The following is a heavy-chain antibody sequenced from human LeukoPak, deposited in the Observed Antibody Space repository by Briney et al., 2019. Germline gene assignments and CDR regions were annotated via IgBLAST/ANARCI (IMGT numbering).Heavy chain of an antibody. D-gene: IGHD5-18*01. Sequence: ASVKVSCKASGYTVTSYYMHWVRQAPGQGLAWMGIINPSGGSTSYAQKFQGRVTMTRDTSTSTVYMELSSLRSEDTAVYYCARAGDTAMRTDYWGQGTLVTVSS. CDR3: ARAGDTAMRTDY. J-gene: IGHJ4*02. CDR2: INPSGGST. V-gene: IGHV1-46*03. CDR1: GYTVTSYY.